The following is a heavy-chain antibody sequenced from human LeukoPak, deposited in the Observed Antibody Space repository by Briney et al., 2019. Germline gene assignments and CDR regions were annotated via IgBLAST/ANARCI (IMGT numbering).Heavy chain of an antibody. CDR2: MSGSGGSR. D-gene: IGHD7-27*01. Sequence: GGSLRLSCAASGFTFSTYAMSWVRQAPGKGLEWVSAMSGSGGSRYYTDSVKGRFTISRDNSKNTLYLQMNSLRAEDTAVYYCARSNWAYWYFDLWGRGTLVIVSS. CDR1: GFTFSTYA. J-gene: IGHJ2*01. CDR3: ARSNWAYWYFDL. V-gene: IGHV3-23*01.